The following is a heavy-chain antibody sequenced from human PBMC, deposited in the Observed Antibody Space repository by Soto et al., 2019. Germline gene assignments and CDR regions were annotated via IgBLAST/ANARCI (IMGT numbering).Heavy chain of an antibody. J-gene: IGHJ6*02. D-gene: IGHD6-19*01. CDR1: GGSFSGYY. V-gene: IGHV4-34*01. CDR2: INHSGST. CDR3: AREGPMYSSGWYSHYYYYGMDV. Sequence: QVQLQQWGAGLLKPSETLSLTCAVYGGSFSGYYWSWIRQPPGKGLEWIGEINHSGSTNYNPSLKRRVTISVDTSKIQFSLKLSSVTAADTAVYYCAREGPMYSSGWYSHYYYYGMDVWGQGTTVTVSS.